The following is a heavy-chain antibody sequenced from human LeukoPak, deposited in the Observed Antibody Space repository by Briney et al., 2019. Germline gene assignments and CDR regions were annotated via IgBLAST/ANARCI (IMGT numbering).Heavy chain of an antibody. Sequence: GGSLRLSCAASGFTFSSYAMSWVRQAPGKGLEWVSAISGSGGSTYYADSVKGRFTISRDNSKNTLYLQMNSLRAEDTAVYYCAKDRTSGYFSPKYYFDYWGQGTLVTVSS. CDR3: AKDRTSGYFSPKYYFDY. D-gene: IGHD3-22*01. V-gene: IGHV3-23*01. J-gene: IGHJ4*02. CDR1: GFTFSSYA. CDR2: ISGSGGST.